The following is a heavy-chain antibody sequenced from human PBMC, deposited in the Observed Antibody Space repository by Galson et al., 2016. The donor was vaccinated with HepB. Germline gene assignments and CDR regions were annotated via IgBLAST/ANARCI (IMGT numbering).Heavy chain of an antibody. CDR2: IMPSFGVA. V-gene: IGHV1-69*13. Sequence: SVKVSCKASGGTFSSYGISWVRQAPGQGLEWMGGIMPSFGVANYAQRFQGRVTISADEVTNTAYMELSSLRSEDTAVYYCARVHTTMEGGEVDYWGQGTLVTVSS. J-gene: IGHJ4*02. CDR1: GGTFSSYG. D-gene: IGHD5-18*01. CDR3: ARVHTTMEGGEVDY.